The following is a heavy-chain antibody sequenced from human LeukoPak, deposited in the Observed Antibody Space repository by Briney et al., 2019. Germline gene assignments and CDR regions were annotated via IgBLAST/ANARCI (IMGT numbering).Heavy chain of an antibody. D-gene: IGHD1-1*01. J-gene: IGHJ4*02. CDR1: GYTLTELS. V-gene: IGHV1-24*01. CDR3: AIEVWKPYYFDY. CDR2: FDPEDGET. Sequence: ASVKVSCKVSGYTLTELSMHWVRQAPGEGLEWMGGFDPEDGETIYAQKFQGRVTMTEDTSTDTAYMELSSLRSEDTAVYYCAIEVWKPYYFDYWGQGTLVTVSS.